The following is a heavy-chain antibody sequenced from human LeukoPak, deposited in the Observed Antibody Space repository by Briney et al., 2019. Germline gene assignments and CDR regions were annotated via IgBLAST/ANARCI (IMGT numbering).Heavy chain of an antibody. V-gene: IGHV4-34*01. J-gene: IGHJ4*02. CDR2: INHSGST. CDR1: GGSFSGYY. CDR3: AQIRPSTYYDSSGSFDY. D-gene: IGHD3-22*01. Sequence: SETLSLTCAVYGGSFSGYYWSWIRQPPGKGLEWIGEINHSGSTNYNPSLKNRVTISVDTSRNQFSLKLSSVTAADTAVYYCAQIRPSTYYDSSGSFDYWGQGTLVTVSS.